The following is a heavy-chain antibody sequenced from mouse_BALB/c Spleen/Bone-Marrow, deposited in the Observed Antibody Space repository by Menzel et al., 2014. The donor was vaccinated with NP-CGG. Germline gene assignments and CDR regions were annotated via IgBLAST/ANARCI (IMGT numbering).Heavy chain of an antibody. J-gene: IGHJ3*01. CDR2: IYPGTGST. D-gene: IGHD2-2*01. Sequence: LQESGAELVRPGASVELSCKTSGYIFPSYRIHWVKQRSGQGLEWIARIYPGTGSTYYNEKFKGKATLTADKSSSTAYMQLSSLKSEDPAVYFCARGNYGYDDGAWFAYWGQGTLVTVSA. CDR1: GYIFPSYR. V-gene: IGHV1S132*01. CDR3: ARGNYGYDDGAWFAY.